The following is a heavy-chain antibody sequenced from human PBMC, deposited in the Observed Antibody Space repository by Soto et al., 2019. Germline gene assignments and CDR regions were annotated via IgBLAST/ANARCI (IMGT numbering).Heavy chain of an antibody. J-gene: IGHJ2*01. Sequence: QLQLQESGPGLVRPSETLSLTCSVSGGSVRSYIYYWGWIRQPPGKGLEWIGNTFYNENSNYNSSLKSRVALFVDTAKNQFSLRLSSVTAADTGVYYCARLISNWYFDIWGRGTLVTVSS. V-gene: IGHV4-39*01. CDR1: GGSVRSYIYY. CDR2: TFYNENS. CDR3: ARLISNWYFDI.